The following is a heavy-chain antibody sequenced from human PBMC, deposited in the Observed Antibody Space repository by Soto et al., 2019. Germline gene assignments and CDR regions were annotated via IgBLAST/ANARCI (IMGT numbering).Heavy chain of an antibody. J-gene: IGHJ6*02. CDR2: IYYSGST. CDR3: ARGIEGGYQGRYYHGMDV. CDR1: GGSVSSGSYY. Sequence: QVQLQESGPGLVKPSETLSLTCTVSGGSVSSGSYYWSWIRQPPGKGLEWIGYIYYSGSTNYNPSRRSLVTITVDTSKNQFSLNLSSVTAADTAAYSCARGIEGGYQGRYYHGMDVWGQGTTVTVSS. D-gene: IGHD2-2*01. V-gene: IGHV4-61*01.